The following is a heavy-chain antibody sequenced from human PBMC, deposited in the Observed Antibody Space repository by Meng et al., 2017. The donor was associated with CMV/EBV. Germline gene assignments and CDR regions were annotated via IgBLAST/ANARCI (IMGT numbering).Heavy chain of an antibody. CDR3: ARDAGYCSSTSCEHYYGMDV. J-gene: IGHJ6*02. CDR2: MNPNSGNT. CDR1: GYTFTSHD. Sequence: ASVKVSCKASGYTFTSHDINWVRQATGQGLEWMGWMNPNSGNTGYAQKFQGRVTITTDESTSTAYMELSSLRSEDTAVYYCARDAGYCSSTSCEHYYGMDVWGQGTTVTVSS. V-gene: IGHV1-8*01. D-gene: IGHD2-2*01.